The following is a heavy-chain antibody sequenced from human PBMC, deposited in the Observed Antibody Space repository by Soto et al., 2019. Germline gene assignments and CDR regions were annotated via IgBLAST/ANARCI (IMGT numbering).Heavy chain of an antibody. CDR2: ISGSGGST. V-gene: IGHV3-23*01. D-gene: IGHD2-15*01. J-gene: IGHJ4*02. Sequence: GGSLRLSCAASGFTFSSYAMSWVRQAPGKGLEWVSAISGSGGSTYYADSVKGRFTISRDNSKNTLYLQMNSLRAEDTAVYYCAKRGAPAYCSGGSCPFDYWGQGTLVTVSS. CDR1: GFTFSSYA. CDR3: AKRGAPAYCSGGSCPFDY.